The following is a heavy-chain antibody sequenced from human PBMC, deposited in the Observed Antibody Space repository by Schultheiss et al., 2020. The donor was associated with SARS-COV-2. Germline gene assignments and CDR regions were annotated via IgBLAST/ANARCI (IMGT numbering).Heavy chain of an antibody. CDR2: IWYDGSNK. D-gene: IGHD2-15*01. CDR1: GFTFSTYG. V-gene: IGHV3-33*03. J-gene: IGHJ4*02. CDR3: ARHLGYGDF. Sequence: GGSLRLSCAASGFTFSTYGMHWVRQAPGKGLEWVEVIWYDGSNKYYADSVKGRFTISRDNAKNSLYLQMNNLRAEDTAVYYCARHLGYGDFWGQGTLVTVSS.